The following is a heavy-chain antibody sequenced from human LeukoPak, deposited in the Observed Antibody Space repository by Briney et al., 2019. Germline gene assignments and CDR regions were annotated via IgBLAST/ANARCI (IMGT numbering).Heavy chain of an antibody. CDR2: FDPEDGET. V-gene: IGHV1-24*01. CDR3: ARGRLVIRQTGYYMDV. J-gene: IGHJ6*03. D-gene: IGHD3-9*01. Sequence: GASVKVSCKVSGYTLTELSMHWVRQAPGKGLEWMGGFDPEDGETIYAQKFQGRVTMTEDTSTDTAYMELSSLRSEDTAVYYCARGRLVIRQTGYYMDVWGKGTTVTVSS. CDR1: GYTLTELS.